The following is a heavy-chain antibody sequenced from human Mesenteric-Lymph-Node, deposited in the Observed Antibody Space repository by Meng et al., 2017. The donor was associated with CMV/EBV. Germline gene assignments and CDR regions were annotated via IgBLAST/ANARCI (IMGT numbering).Heavy chain of an antibody. J-gene: IGHJ6*02. D-gene: IGHD3-10*01. CDR2: ISSSSSYI. Sequence: GESLKISCTGSGFSFGDYAMNWVRQAPGKGLEWVSSISSSSSYIYYADSVKGRFTISRDNAKNSLYLQMNSLRAEDTAVYYCARDLFSYYGSGRYGMDVWGQGTTVTVSS. V-gene: IGHV3-21*01. CDR3: ARDLFSYYGSGRYGMDV. CDR1: GFSFGDYA.